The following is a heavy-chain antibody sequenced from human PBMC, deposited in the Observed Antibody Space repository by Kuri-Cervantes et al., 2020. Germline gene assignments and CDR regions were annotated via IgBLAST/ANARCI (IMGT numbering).Heavy chain of an antibody. V-gene: IGHV3-48*01. CDR1: GFTFSSYW. J-gene: IGHJ4*02. CDR2: ISSSSSTI. Sequence: LSLTCAASGFTFSSYWMSWVRQAPGKGLEWVSYISSSSSTIYYADSVKGRFTISRDNAKNSLYLQMNSLRAEDTAVYYCARDRGYFDYWGQGTLVTVSS. CDR3: ARDRGYFDY. D-gene: IGHD3-10*01.